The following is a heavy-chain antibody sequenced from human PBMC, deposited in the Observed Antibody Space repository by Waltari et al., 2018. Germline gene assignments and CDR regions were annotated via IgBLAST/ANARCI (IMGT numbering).Heavy chain of an antibody. Sequence: QVQLVQSGAEVEKPGASVKVSCKAIGYTFTRYGISWVRQAPVQGLEWMGWVSPHNGDTDYAQKFQGRVTMATDTFMNTAYMELRSLRPDDTAVYYCARGAPYGDYLPCDYWGQGTLVTVSS. CDR2: VSPHNGDT. CDR1: GYTFTRYG. V-gene: IGHV1-18*04. D-gene: IGHD4-17*01. CDR3: ARGAPYGDYLPCDY. J-gene: IGHJ4*02.